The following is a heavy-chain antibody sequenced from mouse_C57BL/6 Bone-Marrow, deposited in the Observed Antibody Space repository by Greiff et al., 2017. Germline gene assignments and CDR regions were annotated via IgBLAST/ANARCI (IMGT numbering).Heavy chain of an antibody. CDR1: GYTFTSYG. CDR2: IYIGNGYT. D-gene: IGHD1-1*01. Sequence: EVMLVESGAELVRPGSSVKMSCKTSGYTFTSYGINWVKQRPGQGLEWIGYIYIGNGYTEYNEKFKGKATLTSDTSSSTAYMQLSSLTSADSAIYFCARRYYGSSPYAMDYWGQGTSVTVSS. J-gene: IGHJ4*01. CDR3: ARRYYGSSPYAMDY. V-gene: IGHV1-58*01.